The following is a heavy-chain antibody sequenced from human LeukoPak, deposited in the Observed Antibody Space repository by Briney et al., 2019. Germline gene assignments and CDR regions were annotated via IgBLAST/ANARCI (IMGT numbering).Heavy chain of an antibody. V-gene: IGHV4-39*01. CDR2: IYYSGST. CDR1: GGSISSSSYY. D-gene: IGHD1-26*01. J-gene: IGHJ4*02. CDR3: ARGEVRWEPSGIDY. Sequence: SETLSLTCTVSGGSISSSSYYWGWIRRPPGKGLEWIGSIYYSGSTYYNPSLKSRVTISVDTSKNQFSLKLSSVTAADTAVYYCARGEVRWEPSGIDYWGQGTLVTVSS.